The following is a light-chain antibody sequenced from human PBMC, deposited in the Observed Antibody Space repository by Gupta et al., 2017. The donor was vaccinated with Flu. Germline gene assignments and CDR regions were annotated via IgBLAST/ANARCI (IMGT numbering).Light chain of an antibody. CDR2: DAT. J-gene: IGLJ3*02. V-gene: IGLV2-23*01. CDR3: CSYAGSANWM. CDR1: RNDIGTYRF. Sequence: SINISCIGSRNDIGTYRFVSWYQQHPGEAHKLIIFDATQRSSVMSPRFSGSKSDNTASLTISGLREEDEANYYSCSYAGSANWMFGGGTKLTVL.